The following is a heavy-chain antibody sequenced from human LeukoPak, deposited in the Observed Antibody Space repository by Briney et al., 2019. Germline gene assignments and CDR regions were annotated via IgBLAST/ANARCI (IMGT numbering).Heavy chain of an antibody. V-gene: IGHV3-23*01. CDR2: ISHSGDIT. D-gene: IGHD3-10*01. Sequence: HTGGSLRLSCAASGFTFSNYDMNWVRQAPGKGLEWVSGISHSGDITYYADSVKGRFTISRDNSKNTLYLEVISLTAEDTAVYYCAKDDAWLRCGEWSQGTLVTVSS. CDR1: GFTFSNYD. CDR3: AKDDAWLRCGE. J-gene: IGHJ4*02.